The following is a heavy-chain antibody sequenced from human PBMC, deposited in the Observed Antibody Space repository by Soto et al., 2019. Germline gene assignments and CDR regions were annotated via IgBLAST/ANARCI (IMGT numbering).Heavy chain of an antibody. D-gene: IGHD3-10*01. CDR1: GFTVSSNY. Sequence: GGSLRLSCAASGFTVSSNYMSWVRQAPGKGLEWVSVIYSGGSTYYADSVKGRFTISRDNSKNPLYLQMNGMSAEDSGLYYCTRGPRPISTGTGDYWGQGTQVTVSS. CDR2: IYSGGST. J-gene: IGHJ4*02. CDR3: TRGPRPISTGTGDY. V-gene: IGHV3-53*01.